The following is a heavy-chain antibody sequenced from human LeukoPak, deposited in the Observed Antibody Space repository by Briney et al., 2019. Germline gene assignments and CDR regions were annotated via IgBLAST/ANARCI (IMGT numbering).Heavy chain of an antibody. D-gene: IGHD4-17*01. J-gene: IGHJ4*02. CDR1: GGSISSGDYY. CDR3: ARQVGTTVTFDY. Sequence: SETLSLTCTVSGGSISSGDYYWSWIRQPPGKGLEWIGYIYYSGSTYYNPSLKSRVTISVDTSKNQFSLKLSSVTAADTAVYYCARQVGTTVTFDYWGQGTLVTVSS. V-gene: IGHV4-30-4*01. CDR2: IYYSGST.